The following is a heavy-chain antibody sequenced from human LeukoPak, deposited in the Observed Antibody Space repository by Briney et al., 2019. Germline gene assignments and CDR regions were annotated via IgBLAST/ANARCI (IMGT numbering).Heavy chain of an antibody. CDR1: GFTFSSYS. V-gene: IGHV3-21*01. J-gene: IGHJ4*02. D-gene: IGHD3-3*01. CDR3: ASGPERITIFGVVIIDYFDY. Sequence: PGGSLRLSCAASGFTFSSYSMNWVRQAPGKGLEWVSSISSSSSYIYYADSVKGRFTISRDNAKNSLYLQMNSLRAEDTAVYYCASGPERITIFGVVIIDYFDYWGQGTLVTVSS. CDR2: ISSSSSYI.